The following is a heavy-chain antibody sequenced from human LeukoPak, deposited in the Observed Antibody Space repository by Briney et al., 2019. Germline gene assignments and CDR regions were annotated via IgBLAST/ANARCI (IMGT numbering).Heavy chain of an antibody. CDR3: ARSRPTNYFDY. V-gene: IGHV4-39*01. CDR1: GGSISSSSYY. CDR2: IYYSGST. J-gene: IGHJ4*02. Sequence: SSETLSLTCTVSGGSISSSSYYWGWIRQPPGKGLEWIGSIYYSGSTYYNPSLKSRVTISVDTSKNQFSLKLSSVTAADTAVYYCARSRPTNYFDYWGQGTLVTVSS. D-gene: IGHD1-26*01.